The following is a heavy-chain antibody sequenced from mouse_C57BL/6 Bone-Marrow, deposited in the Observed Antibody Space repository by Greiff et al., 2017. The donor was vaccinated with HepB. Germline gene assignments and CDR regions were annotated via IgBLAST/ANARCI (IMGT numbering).Heavy chain of an antibody. J-gene: IGHJ4*01. V-gene: IGHV1-64*01. Sequence: QVQLQQPGAELVKPGASVKLSCKASGYTFTSYWMHWVKQRPGQGLEWIGMIHPNSGSTNYNEKFKSKATLTVDKSSSTAYRQLSSLTSEDSAVYYCARGFDYYGSSVYAMDYWGQGTSVTVSS. CDR1: GYTFTSYW. D-gene: IGHD1-1*01. CDR3: ARGFDYYGSSVYAMDY. CDR2: IHPNSGST.